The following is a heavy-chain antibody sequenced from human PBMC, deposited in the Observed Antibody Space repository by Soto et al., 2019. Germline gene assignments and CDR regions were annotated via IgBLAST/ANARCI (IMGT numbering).Heavy chain of an antibody. D-gene: IGHD2-15*01. Sequence: QVQLQESGPGLVKPSETLSLTCTVSGGSISTYYWSWIRQPPGKGLEWIGYIYYTGSTNYNPSLKSRVTLSVDTSKNQFSLQRSSVTAADTAVYYWARASGCSGDSCAFDPWGQGTLVTVSS. J-gene: IGHJ5*02. CDR1: GGSISTYY. CDR2: IYYTGST. V-gene: IGHV4-59*01. CDR3: ARASGCSGDSCAFDP.